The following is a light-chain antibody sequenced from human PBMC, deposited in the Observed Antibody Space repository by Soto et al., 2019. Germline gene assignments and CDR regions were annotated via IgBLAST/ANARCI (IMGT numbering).Light chain of an antibody. J-gene: IGKJ1*01. CDR2: WAS. CDR1: QSVLYSSNNKNY. CDR3: QPYYSTLWT. V-gene: IGKV4-1*01. Sequence: DIVMTQSPDSLAVSLGERATINCKSSQSVLYSSNNKNYLAWYQQTPGQPPKLLIYWASTRESGVPDRFSGSGSGTDFTLTISSLQAEDVAVYYCQPYYSTLWTFGQGTKVEIK.